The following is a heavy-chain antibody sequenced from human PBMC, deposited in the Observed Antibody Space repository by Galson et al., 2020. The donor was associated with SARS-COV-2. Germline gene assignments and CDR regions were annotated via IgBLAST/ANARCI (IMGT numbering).Heavy chain of an antibody. CDR1: GFSLSGFW. CDR2: IDEDGTEK. Sequence: GESLKISCAGSGFSLSGFWMDWVRQAPGKGLEWVANIDEDGTEKNYVDSVKGRFTISRDNAKNSLYLQMNSLRAEDTAVYYCARGDMGNDYFDYWGQGTLVTVSS. J-gene: IGHJ4*02. D-gene: IGHD7-27*01. CDR3: ARGDMGNDYFDY. V-gene: IGHV3-7*01.